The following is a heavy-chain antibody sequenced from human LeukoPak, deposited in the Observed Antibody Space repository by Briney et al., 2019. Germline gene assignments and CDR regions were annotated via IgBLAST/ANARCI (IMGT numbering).Heavy chain of an antibody. CDR3: ARVTQDAFDV. Sequence: GGSLRFSCAASGFTFSNYYMSWIRQAPGKGLEWISYMSTSGSAVYYADSVKGRFTISRDNAKNSLYLQMNSLRADDTALYYCARVTQDAFDVWGQGTRVTVSS. J-gene: IGHJ3*01. V-gene: IGHV3-11*01. CDR2: MSTSGSAV. CDR1: GFTFSNYY.